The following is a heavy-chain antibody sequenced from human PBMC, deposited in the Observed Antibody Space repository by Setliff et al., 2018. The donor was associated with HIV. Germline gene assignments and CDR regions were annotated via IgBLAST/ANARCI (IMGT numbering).Heavy chain of an antibody. CDR2: ISSDGGST. D-gene: IGHD2-21*01. V-gene: IGHV3-64*01. Sequence: LRLSCAASGFTFSSYAMHWVRQAPGRGLEYVSAISSDGGSTYYANSVKGGFTISRDNSKNTLYLQMGGLRAEDMAVYYCARVPTVIYYYYMDVWGKGTTVTVSS. CDR1: GFTFSSYA. J-gene: IGHJ6*03. CDR3: ARVPTVIYYYYMDV.